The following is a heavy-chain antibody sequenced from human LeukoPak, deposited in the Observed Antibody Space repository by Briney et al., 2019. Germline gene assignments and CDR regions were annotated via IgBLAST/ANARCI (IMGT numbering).Heavy chain of an antibody. V-gene: IGHV3-9*03. CDR2: ISWNSGSI. D-gene: IGHD3-10*01. CDR3: ARDRTTMVRDYYYYMDV. J-gene: IGHJ6*03. Sequence: TGGSLRLSCAASGFTFDDYAMHWVRHAPGKGLEWVSGISWNSGSIGYADSVKGRFTISRDNAKNSLYLQMNSLRAEDMALYYCARDRTTMVRDYYYYMDVWGKGTTVTVSS. CDR1: GFTFDDYA.